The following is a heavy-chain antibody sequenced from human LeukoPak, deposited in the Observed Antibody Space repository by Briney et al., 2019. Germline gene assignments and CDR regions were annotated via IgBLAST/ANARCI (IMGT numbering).Heavy chain of an antibody. V-gene: IGHV3-11*04. D-gene: IGHD4-17*01. CDR2: IGSSGSPI. Sequence: GGSLRLSCAASGFTFSDFYMSWIRQAPGKGLEWVSYIGSSGSPIYYADSVKGRFTISRDNAKNSLYLQMNSLRAEDTAVYYCARDRTTVTPYYFDCWGQGTLVTVSS. CDR1: GFTFSDFY. J-gene: IGHJ4*02. CDR3: ARDRTTVTPYYFDC.